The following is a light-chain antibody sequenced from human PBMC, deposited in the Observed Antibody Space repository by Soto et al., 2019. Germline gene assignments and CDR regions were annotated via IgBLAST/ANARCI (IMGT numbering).Light chain of an antibody. J-gene: IGKJ1*01. CDR2: GAS. CDR3: QQYGSSGT. CDR1: QSVSNNY. V-gene: IGKV3-20*01. Sequence: ESALTQSPGTLSLSPGERATLCCRASQSVSNNYLAWYQQKPGQAPRLLIYGASNRATGIPDRFSGSGSGTDFTLTISRLEPEDFAVYYCQQYGSSGTFGQGTKVDIK.